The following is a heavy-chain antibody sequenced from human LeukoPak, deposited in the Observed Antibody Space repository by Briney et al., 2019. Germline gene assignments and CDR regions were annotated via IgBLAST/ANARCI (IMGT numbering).Heavy chain of an antibody. Sequence: ASEKVSCKASGDTFTSYGISWVRQAPGQGLEWMGWISAYNGNTNYAQKLQGRVTMTTDTSTSRAYMELRRLRSDDTAVYYCAREASMLYYYMHVWVKGTTVTVSS. J-gene: IGHJ6*03. CDR2: ISAYNGNT. D-gene: IGHD2-8*01. CDR1: GDTFTSYG. CDR3: AREASMLYYYMHV. V-gene: IGHV1-18*01.